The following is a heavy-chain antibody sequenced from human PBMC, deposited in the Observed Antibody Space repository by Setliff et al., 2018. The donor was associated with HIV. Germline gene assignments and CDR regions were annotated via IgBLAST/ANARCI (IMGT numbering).Heavy chain of an antibody. Sequence: TLSLTCTVSGASISSGSYYWSWIRQPAGKGLEWIGHIYTSGSTNYSPSLKSRVTISVDTSKKQFPLKLSSVTAADTAVYYCARDRRYSPHYFDYWGQGTLVTVSS. CDR3: ARDRRYSPHYFDY. J-gene: IGHJ4*02. CDR1: GASISSGSYY. V-gene: IGHV4-61*09. D-gene: IGHD1-26*01. CDR2: IYTSGST.